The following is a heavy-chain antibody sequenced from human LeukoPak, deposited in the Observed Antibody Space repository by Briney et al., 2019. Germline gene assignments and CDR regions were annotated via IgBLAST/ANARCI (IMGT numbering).Heavy chain of an antibody. CDR2: ISSSSSYI. CDR3: AREQSIYDRSGY. CDR1: GFTFSSYS. V-gene: IGHV3-21*01. Sequence: GGSLRLSCAASGFTFSSYSMSWVRQAPGKGLEWVSSISSSSSYIYYADSVKGRFTISRDNAKNSLYLQMNSLRAEDTAVYYCAREQSIYDRSGYWGQGTLVTVSS. J-gene: IGHJ4*02. D-gene: IGHD3-22*01.